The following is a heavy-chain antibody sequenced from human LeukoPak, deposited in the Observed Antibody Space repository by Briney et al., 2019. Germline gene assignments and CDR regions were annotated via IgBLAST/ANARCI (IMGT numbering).Heavy chain of an antibody. Sequence: SETLSLTCTVSGGSISSSSYYWGWIRQPPGKGLEWIGSIYYSGSTYYNPSLKSRVTISVDTSKNQFSLKPSSVTAADTAVYYCARLPKDTAMVTHAFDIWGQGTMVTVSS. CDR1: GGSISSSSYY. CDR2: IYYSGST. D-gene: IGHD5-18*01. V-gene: IGHV4-39*01. J-gene: IGHJ3*02. CDR3: ARLPKDTAMVTHAFDI.